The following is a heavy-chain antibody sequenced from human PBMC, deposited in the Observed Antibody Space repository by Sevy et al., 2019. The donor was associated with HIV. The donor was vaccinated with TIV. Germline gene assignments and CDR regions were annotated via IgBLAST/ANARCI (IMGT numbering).Heavy chain of an antibody. D-gene: IGHD3-16*01. CDR3: ARRAVNWDYFEY. J-gene: IGHJ4*02. CDR1: GFTFSDYY. V-gene: IGHV3-11*06. Sequence: GGSLRLSCTASGFTFSDYYMSWIRQAPGKGLEWVSYISGLSNYINYADSVKGRFSISRDNVKDSLYLQMNSLRADDTAVYFCARRAVNWDYFEYSGQGTMVTVSS. CDR2: ISGLSNYI.